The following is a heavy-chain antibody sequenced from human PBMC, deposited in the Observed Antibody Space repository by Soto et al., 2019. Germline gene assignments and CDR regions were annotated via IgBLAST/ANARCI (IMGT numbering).Heavy chain of an antibody. D-gene: IGHD6-13*01. Sequence: PGGSLRLSCAASGFTFSSYWMSWVRQAPGKGLEWVYNINQDGSEKYYVYSVKVRFTISRDNAKNSLYLQMNSLRAEDTAVYYCARTHTSSWFHXWGQGTLVTVSX. V-gene: IGHV3-7*03. CDR3: ARTHTSSWFHX. J-gene: IGHJ4*02. CDR1: GFTFSSYW. CDR2: INQDGSEK.